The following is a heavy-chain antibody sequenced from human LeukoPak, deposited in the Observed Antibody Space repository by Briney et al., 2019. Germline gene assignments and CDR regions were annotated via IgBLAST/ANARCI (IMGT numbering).Heavy chain of an antibody. V-gene: IGHV3-21*01. CDR2: ISSSSSYI. CDR3: ARMHDSSSYLMACFDY. CDR1: GFTFSSYS. D-gene: IGHD3-22*01. Sequence: PGGSLRLSCAASGFTFSSYSMNWVRQAPGKGLEWVSSISSSSSYIYYADSVKGRFTISRDNAKNSLYLQMNSLRAEDTAVYYCARMHDSSSYLMACFDYWGQGTLVTVSS. J-gene: IGHJ4*02.